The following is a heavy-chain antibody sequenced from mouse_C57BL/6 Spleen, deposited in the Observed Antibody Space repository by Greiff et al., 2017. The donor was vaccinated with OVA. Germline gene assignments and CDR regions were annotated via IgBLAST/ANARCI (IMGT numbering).Heavy chain of an antibody. CDR2: ISSGSSTI. Sequence: EVHLVESGGGLVKPGGSLKLSCAASGFTFSDYGMHWVRQAPEKGLEWVAYISSGSSTIYYADTVKGRFTISRDNAKNTLFLQMTSLRSEDTAMYYCAGEGITTVFDYWGQGTTLTVSS. CDR3: AGEGITTVFDY. V-gene: IGHV5-17*01. CDR1: GFTFSDYG. J-gene: IGHJ2*01. D-gene: IGHD1-1*01.